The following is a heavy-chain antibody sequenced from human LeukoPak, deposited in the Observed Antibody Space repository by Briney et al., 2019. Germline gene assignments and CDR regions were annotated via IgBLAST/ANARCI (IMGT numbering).Heavy chain of an antibody. D-gene: IGHD6-13*01. CDR2: IYYSGST. CDR3: ARGVDLLQLGY. Sequence: SETLSLTCTVSGGSISSGGYYWSWTRQHPGKGLEWIGYIYYSGSTYYNPSLKSRVTISVDTSKNQFSLKLSSVTAADTAVYYCARGVDLLQLGYWGQGTLVTVSS. CDR1: GGSISSGGYY. V-gene: IGHV4-31*03. J-gene: IGHJ4*02.